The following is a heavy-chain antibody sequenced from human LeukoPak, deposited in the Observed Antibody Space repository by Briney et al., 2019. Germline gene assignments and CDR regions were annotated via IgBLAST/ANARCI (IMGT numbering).Heavy chain of an antibody. CDR3: ARGVRGYSSRKFDY. CDR1: GGSFSGYY. CDR2: INHSGST. D-gene: IGHD6-13*01. V-gene: IGHV4-34*01. J-gene: IGHJ4*02. Sequence: PSETLSLTCAVYGGSFSGYYWSWIRQPPGKGLEWIGEINHSGSTNYNPSLKSRVTISVDTSKNQFSLKPSSVTAADTAVYYCARGVRGYSSRKFDYWGQGTLVTVSS.